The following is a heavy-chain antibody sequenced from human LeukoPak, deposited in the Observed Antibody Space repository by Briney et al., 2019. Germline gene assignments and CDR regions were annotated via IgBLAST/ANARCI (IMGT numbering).Heavy chain of an antibody. CDR1: GYTFTSYY. CDR3: ARGSTARYYYDRSGYYRGAVDY. CDR2: INPSGGST. D-gene: IGHD3-22*01. Sequence: GASVKVSCKASGYTFTSYYMHWVRQAPGQGLEWMGIINPSGGSTSYAQKFQGRVTMTTDTSTSTAYMELRSLRSDDTAVYYCARGSTARYYYDRSGYYRGAVDYWGQGTLVTVSS. J-gene: IGHJ4*02. V-gene: IGHV1-46*01.